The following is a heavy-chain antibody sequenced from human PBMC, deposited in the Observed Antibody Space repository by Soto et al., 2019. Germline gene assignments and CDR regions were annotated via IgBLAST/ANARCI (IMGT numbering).Heavy chain of an antibody. Sequence: QVQLVQSGAEVKKPGSSVKVSCKASGGTFSSYAISWVRQALGQGLEWMGGSSPIFGTANYAQKFQGRVTITADESTSTAYMELSSLRSEDTAVYYCATPYYYESSGYYRNHYFDYWGQGTLVTVSS. D-gene: IGHD3-22*01. J-gene: IGHJ4*02. CDR2: SSPIFGTA. CDR3: ATPYYYESSGYYRNHYFDY. CDR1: GGTFSSYA. V-gene: IGHV1-69*01.